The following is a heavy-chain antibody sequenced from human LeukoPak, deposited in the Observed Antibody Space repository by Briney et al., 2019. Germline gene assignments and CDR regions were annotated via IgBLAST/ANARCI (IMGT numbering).Heavy chain of an antibody. CDR2: INAGNGNT. Sequence: ASVTVSCTASGYIFNTYAIHWVRQAPGQRPEWMGWINAGNGNTKSSQKFQGRVTLTRDKSASTAYMELSSLTSEDTAVYYCARAQGGYDFAAFDIWGQGTVVIVSS. D-gene: IGHD5-12*01. CDR1: GYIFNTYA. V-gene: IGHV1-3*01. CDR3: ARAQGGYDFAAFDI. J-gene: IGHJ3*02.